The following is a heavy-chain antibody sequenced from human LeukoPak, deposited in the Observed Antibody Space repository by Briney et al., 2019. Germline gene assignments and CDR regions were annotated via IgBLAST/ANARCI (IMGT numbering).Heavy chain of an antibody. CDR1: GFSFSSSQ. V-gene: IGHV3-48*03. CDR3: ARARSSGYYNHFDY. J-gene: IGHJ4*02. Sequence: GGSLRLSCAASGFSFSSSQMNWVRQAPGKGPEWVSHINSGGNTKYYADSVRGRFTMSRDNARSILYLQMNSLRDEDTAVYYCARARSSGYYNHFDYWGQGTLVTVSS. D-gene: IGHD3-22*01. CDR2: INSGGNTK.